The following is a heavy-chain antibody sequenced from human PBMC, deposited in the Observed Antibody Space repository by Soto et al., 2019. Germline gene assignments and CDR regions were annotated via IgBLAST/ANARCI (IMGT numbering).Heavy chain of an antibody. CDR1: GFSFSKYA. D-gene: IGHD2-21*02. CDR2: ITGSGSTI. V-gene: IGHV3-23*01. J-gene: IGHJ4*02. CDR3: AKDAVSGDGLWLVAD. Sequence: EVQLLESGGGLVQPGGSLRLSCAASGFSFSKYAMIWVRQAPGKGQEWVSGITGSGSTIEYAASVKGRFTISRDNSKNTVYLQMNNLRPEDTAMYYCAKDAVSGDGLWLVADWGQGTQVTVS.